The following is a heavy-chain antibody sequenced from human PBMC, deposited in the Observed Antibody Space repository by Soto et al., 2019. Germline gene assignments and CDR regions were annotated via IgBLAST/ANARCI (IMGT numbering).Heavy chain of an antibody. CDR3: VRDTMRASAAASLDY. CDR2: ISVSGNII. Sequence: GGSLRLSCAASGFTFSTYEFNWVRQAPGRRLEWISYISVSGNIIKYADSVKGRFTISRDNAENSLHLHMSSLRVDDTAVYFCVRDTMRASAAASLDYWGQGTQVTVSS. J-gene: IGHJ4*02. V-gene: IGHV3-48*03. CDR1: GFTFSTYE. D-gene: IGHD6-13*01.